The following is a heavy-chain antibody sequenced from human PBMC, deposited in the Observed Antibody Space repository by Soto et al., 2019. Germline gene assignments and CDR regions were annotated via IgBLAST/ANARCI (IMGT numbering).Heavy chain of an antibody. Sequence: PSETLSLTCAVYGGSFSGYYWSWIRQPPGKGLEWIGEINHSGSTNYNPSLKSRVTISVDTSKNQFSLKLSSVTAADTAVYYCTRSAVRPFGGLIGPFDYWGQGTLVTVSS. V-gene: IGHV4-34*01. CDR2: INHSGST. CDR1: GGSFSGYY. J-gene: IGHJ4*02. D-gene: IGHD3-16*02. CDR3: TRSAVRPFGGLIGPFDY.